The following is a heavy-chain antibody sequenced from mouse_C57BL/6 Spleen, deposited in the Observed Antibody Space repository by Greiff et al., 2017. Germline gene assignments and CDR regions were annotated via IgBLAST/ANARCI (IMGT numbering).Heavy chain of an antibody. Sequence: EVKLMESGGGLVQPGGSLSLSCAASGFTFTDYYMSWVRQPPGKALEWLGFIRNKANGYTTEYSASVKGRFTISRDNSQSILYLQMKALRAEDSATYYCARYNYGTDYWGQGTTLTVSS. CDR1: GFTFTDYY. V-gene: IGHV7-3*01. J-gene: IGHJ2*01. CDR3: ARYNYGTDY. CDR2: IRNKANGYTT. D-gene: IGHD1-1*01.